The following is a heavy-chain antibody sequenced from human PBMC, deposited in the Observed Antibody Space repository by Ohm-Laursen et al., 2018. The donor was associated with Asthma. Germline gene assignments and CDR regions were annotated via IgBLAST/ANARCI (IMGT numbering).Heavy chain of an antibody. Sequence: SLRLSCAAPGYTFSRYSIHWVRQVPGKGLEWVASISTASTFIYYADSVRGRFTTSRDNARNSVYLQMNSLRAEDTGVYFCARDFCTGGFCPKAFDPWGQGTLVTVSS. D-gene: IGHD2-8*02. CDR1: GYTFSRYS. CDR3: ARDFCTGGFCPKAFDP. J-gene: IGHJ5*02. V-gene: IGHV3-21*01. CDR2: ISTASTFI.